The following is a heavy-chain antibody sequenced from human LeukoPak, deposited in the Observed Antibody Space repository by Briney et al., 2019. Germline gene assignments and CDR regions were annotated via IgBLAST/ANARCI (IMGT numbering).Heavy chain of an antibody. D-gene: IGHD3-22*01. CDR2: IYHSWTT. CDR1: GYSLSSGYY. V-gene: IGHV4-38-2*02. CDR3: ARKGGYYDSSGYYYDYDAFDI. J-gene: IGHJ3*02. Sequence: ASETLSLTCSVSGYSLSSGYYWGWIRQPPGKGPEWIGTIYHSWTTFYNPSLQSRVTVSLDTSKNQFSLKLSSVTAADTAVYYCARKGGYYDSSGYYYDYDAFDIWGQGTMVTVSS.